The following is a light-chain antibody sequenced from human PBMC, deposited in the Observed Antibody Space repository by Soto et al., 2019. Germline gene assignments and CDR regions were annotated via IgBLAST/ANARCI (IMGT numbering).Light chain of an antibody. V-gene: IGKV3-20*01. CDR3: QQYGSSPYT. Sequence: EIVLTQSPGTLSLSPGERATLSCRASQSVSSNYLAWYRQKPGQAPRLLIYGASSRATGIPDRFSGSGSGTDFTLTISRLEPEDFAVYYCQQYGSSPYTFAQGTKLEIK. CDR1: QSVSSNY. CDR2: GAS. J-gene: IGKJ2*01.